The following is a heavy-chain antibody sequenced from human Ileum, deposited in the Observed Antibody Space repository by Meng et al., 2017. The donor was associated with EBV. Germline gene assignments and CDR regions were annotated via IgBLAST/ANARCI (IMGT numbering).Heavy chain of an antibody. CDR1: GFTFSGYG. J-gene: IGHJ4*02. CDR3: AKVATGGYYFDS. Sequence: QGRLVEAGGGLVQTGRSLGLSCAAPGFTFSGYGMHWVRQAPGKGLEWVAIVSYDGSRQDYTDSVKGRFTISKDNSKNTLYLQMNSLRADDTAIYYCAKVATGGYYFDSWGQGTLVTVSS. V-gene: IGHV3-30*18. D-gene: IGHD4-17*01. CDR2: VSYDGSRQ.